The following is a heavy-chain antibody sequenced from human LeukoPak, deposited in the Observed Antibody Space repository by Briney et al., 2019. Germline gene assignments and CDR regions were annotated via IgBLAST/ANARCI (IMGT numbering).Heavy chain of an antibody. CDR1: GFTFSSYA. CDR3: VKDFQWELLYYFDY. D-gene: IGHD1-26*01. J-gene: IGHJ4*02. CDR2: ISGSGGST. V-gene: IGHV3-23*01. Sequence: GASLRLSCAASGFTFSSYAMSWVRQAPGKGLEWVSAISGSGGSTYYADSVKGRFTISRDNSKNTLYLQMNSLRAEDTAVYYCVKDFQWELLYYFDYWGQGTLVTVSS.